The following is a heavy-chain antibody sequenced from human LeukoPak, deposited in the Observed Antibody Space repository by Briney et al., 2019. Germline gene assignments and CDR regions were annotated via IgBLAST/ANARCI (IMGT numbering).Heavy chain of an antibody. D-gene: IGHD6-19*01. CDR3: ARPLSSGWYYFDY. CDR2: IYYSGST. V-gene: IGHV4-59*08. J-gene: IGHJ4*02. Sequence: SETLSLTCTVSGGSISSYYWSWIRQPPGKGLEWIGYIYYSGSTNYNPSLKSRVTISVDTSKNQFSLKLSSVTAADTAVYYCARPLSSGWYYFDYWGQGTLVTVSS. CDR1: GGSISSYY.